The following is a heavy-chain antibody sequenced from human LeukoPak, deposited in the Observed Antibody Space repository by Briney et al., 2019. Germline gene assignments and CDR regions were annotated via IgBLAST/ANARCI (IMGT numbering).Heavy chain of an antibody. V-gene: IGHV3-48*01. Sequence: GGSLRLSCAASGFIFSQYSINWVRQAPGKRLEWVSHIRSTGDTLYADSVKGRFTISRDNARNSLYLQMNSLRAEDTAMYYCARDAGNSGYGCDLWGQGTLVTVSS. CDR1: GFIFSQYS. J-gene: IGHJ5*02. D-gene: IGHD5-12*01. CDR2: IRSTGDTL. CDR3: ARDAGNSGYGCDL.